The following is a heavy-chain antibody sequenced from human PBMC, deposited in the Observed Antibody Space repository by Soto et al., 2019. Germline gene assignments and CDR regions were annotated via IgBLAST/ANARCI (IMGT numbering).Heavy chain of an antibody. CDR1: GFTFSSYA. CDR3: AKDPPTYYYGSGSRFDP. Sequence: GGSLRLSCAASGFTFSSYAMSWVRQAPGKGLEWVSAISGSGGSTYYADSVKGRFTISRDNSKNTLYLQMNSLRAEDTAVYYCAKDPPTYYYGSGSRFDPWGQGTLVTVSS. J-gene: IGHJ5*02. CDR2: ISGSGGST. D-gene: IGHD3-10*01. V-gene: IGHV3-23*01.